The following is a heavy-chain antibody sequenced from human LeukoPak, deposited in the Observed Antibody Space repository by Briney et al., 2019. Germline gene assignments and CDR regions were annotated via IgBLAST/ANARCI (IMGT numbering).Heavy chain of an antibody. V-gene: IGHV1-69*04. Sequence: SVKVSCTASGYTFTSYDINWVRQAPGQGLEWMGRIIPILGIANYAQKFQGRVTITADKSTSTAYMELSSLRSEDTAVYYCAGIPATAIGVDYWGQGTLVTVSS. CDR3: AGIPATAIGVDY. CDR1: GYTFTSYD. D-gene: IGHD6-13*01. J-gene: IGHJ4*02. CDR2: IIPILGIA.